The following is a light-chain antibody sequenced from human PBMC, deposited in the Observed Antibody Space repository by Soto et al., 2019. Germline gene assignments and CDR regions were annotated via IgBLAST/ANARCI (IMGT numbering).Light chain of an antibody. Sequence: EIVLTQSPGTLSLSPGERATLSCRASQSVSSSFLAWYQQKPGQAPRLLIYGASSRATGIPDRFSGSVSGTDFTLTISSLEPEDFAVFYCQQYGSSPYTFGQVTKLEIK. CDR1: QSVSSSF. CDR2: GAS. CDR3: QQYGSSPYT. V-gene: IGKV3-20*01. J-gene: IGKJ2*01.